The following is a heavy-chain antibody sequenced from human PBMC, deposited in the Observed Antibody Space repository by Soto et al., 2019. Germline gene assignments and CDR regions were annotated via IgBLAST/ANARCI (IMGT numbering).Heavy chain of an antibody. Sequence: QVQLQESGPGLVKPSETLSLICTVSGGSISNYFWTWIRQPAGKGLEWIGRIYSSGNTVYNASLKSRVTMSIDMSKKQFSLKLSSMTAADTAVYYCVRDVESPGISGSWGAFDIWGQGTVVTVSS. J-gene: IGHJ3*02. D-gene: IGHD1-20*01. CDR1: GGSISNYF. V-gene: IGHV4-4*07. CDR2: IYSSGNT. CDR3: VRDVESPGISGSWGAFDI.